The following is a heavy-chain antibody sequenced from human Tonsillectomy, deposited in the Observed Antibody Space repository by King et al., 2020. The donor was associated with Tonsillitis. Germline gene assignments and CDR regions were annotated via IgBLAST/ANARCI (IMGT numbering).Heavy chain of an antibody. J-gene: IGHJ6*02. Sequence: VQLVESGSELKKPGASVKVSCKASGYTVTSYAMNWVRQAPGQGLEWMGWINTNTGNPTYAQGFTGRFVFSLDTSVITAYLQISSLKAEDTAVYYCARGEDSSSWYGPYYYYGMDVWGQGSTVTVSS. CDR1: GYTVTSYA. CDR3: ARGEDSSSWYGPYYYYGMDV. V-gene: IGHV7-4-1*02. D-gene: IGHD6-13*01. CDR2: INTNTGNP.